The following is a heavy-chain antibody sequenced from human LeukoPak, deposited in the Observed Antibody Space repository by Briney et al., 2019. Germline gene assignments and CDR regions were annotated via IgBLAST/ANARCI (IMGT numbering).Heavy chain of an antibody. D-gene: IGHD2-2*01. CDR2: MNPNSGNT. CDR1: GYTFTGYD. CDR3: ARGRYCSSTSGCNWFDP. Sequence: GASVKVSCKASGYTFTGYDINWVRQATGQGLEWMGWMNPNSGNTGYAQKFQGRVTITRNTSISTAYMELSSLRSEDTAVYYCARGRYCSSTSGCNWFDPWGQGTLVTVSS. V-gene: IGHV1-8*03. J-gene: IGHJ5*02.